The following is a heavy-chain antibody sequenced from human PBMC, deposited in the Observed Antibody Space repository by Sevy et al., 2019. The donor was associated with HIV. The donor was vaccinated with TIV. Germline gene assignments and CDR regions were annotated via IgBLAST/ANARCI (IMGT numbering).Heavy chain of an antibody. J-gene: IGHJ3*02. CDR2: INHSGST. Sequence: SETLSLTCAVYGGSFSGYYWSWIRQPPGKGLEWIGEINHSGSTNYNPSLKSRVTISVDTSKNQFSLKLSSVTAADTAVYYCAREGERERDSYTIRRAFDIWGQGTMVTVSS. CDR1: GGSFSGYY. CDR3: AREGERERDSYTIRRAFDI. D-gene: IGHD1-26*01. V-gene: IGHV4-34*01.